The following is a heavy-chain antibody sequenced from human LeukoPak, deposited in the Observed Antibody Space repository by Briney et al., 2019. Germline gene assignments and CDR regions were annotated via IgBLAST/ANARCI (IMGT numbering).Heavy chain of an antibody. D-gene: IGHD3-22*01. CDR1: GFTFSSYW. V-gene: IGHV3-7*01. Sequence: GGSLRLSCAASGFTFSSYWMSWVRQAPGKGLEWVANIKQDGSEKYYVDSVKGRFTISRDNAKNSLYLQMNSLRAEDTAVYYWSKGVYYYDSSGYWYFDYWGQGTLVTVSS. CDR2: IKQDGSEK. J-gene: IGHJ4*02. CDR3: SKGVYYYDSSGYWYFDY.